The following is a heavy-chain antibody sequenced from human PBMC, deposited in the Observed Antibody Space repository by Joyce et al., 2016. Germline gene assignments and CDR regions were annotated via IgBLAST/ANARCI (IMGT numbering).Heavy chain of an antibody. J-gene: IGHJ2*01. CDR3: ARVAQGIYYESTGGSYPEWYFDL. V-gene: IGHV3-53*01. Sequence: EWVAVLYSDGSTYYADTVKDQFTISRDNSKNTLSLQMNSLRAEYTAVDDCARVAQGIYYESTGGSYPEWYFDLWGRGTLVTVSS. CDR2: LYSDGST. D-gene: IGHD3-22*01.